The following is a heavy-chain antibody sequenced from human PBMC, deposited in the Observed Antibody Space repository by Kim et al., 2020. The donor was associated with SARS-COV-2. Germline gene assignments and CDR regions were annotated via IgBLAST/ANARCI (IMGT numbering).Heavy chain of an antibody. Sequence: GGSLRLSCAASGFTFDDYAMHWVRQAPGKGLEWVSGISWNSGSIGYADSVKGRFTISRDNAKNSLYLQMNSLRAEDTALYYCAKDKYYGSGSYLYYFDYWGQGTLVTVSS. J-gene: IGHJ4*02. D-gene: IGHD3-10*01. V-gene: IGHV3-9*01. CDR1: GFTFDDYA. CDR2: ISWNSGSI. CDR3: AKDKYYGSGSYLYYFDY.